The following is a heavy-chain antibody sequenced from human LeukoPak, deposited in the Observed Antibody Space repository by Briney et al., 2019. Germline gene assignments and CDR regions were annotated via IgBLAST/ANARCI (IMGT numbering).Heavy chain of an antibody. J-gene: IGHJ6*03. CDR2: IRYNGDNK. CDR3: AKRVVIRSTDYFYYYIHV. CDR1: GFSFSDYG. D-gene: IGHD3-3*01. Sequence: GGSLRPSREASGFSFSDYGMHWVRQAPGKGLEWVAFIRYNGDNKYYADSAKGRFTVSRDNSQSTLYLQMHSLRVEDTAVYYCAKRVVIRSTDYFYYYIHVWGKGTTVTVSS. V-gene: IGHV3-30*02.